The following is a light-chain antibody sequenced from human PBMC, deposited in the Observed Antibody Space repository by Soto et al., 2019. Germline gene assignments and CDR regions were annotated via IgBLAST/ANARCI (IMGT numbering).Light chain of an antibody. V-gene: IGKV3-20*01. CDR3: QQYGSSPPT. Sequence: EIVLTQSPGTLSLSPGERATLSCRASQSVSSSYLAWYQQKPGQAPRLLIYGASRRATGIPDRFSGSGSGTDFNLTISRLEPEDFAVYYCQQYGSSPPTFGQGTKVEIK. CDR1: QSVSSSY. CDR2: GAS. J-gene: IGKJ1*01.